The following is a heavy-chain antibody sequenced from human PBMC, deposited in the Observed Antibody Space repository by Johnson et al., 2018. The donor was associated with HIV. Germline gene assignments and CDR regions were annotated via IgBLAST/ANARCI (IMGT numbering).Heavy chain of an antibody. CDR2: IGTAGDT. Sequence: VQLVESGGGLVQPGGSLRLSCAASKLTFSNYAMTWVRQAPGKGLEWVSAIGTAGDTYYPGSVKGLFTISRENAKNSLYLQMNRLRAGDTAVYYCAKERTAMVTPFDIWGQGTMVTVSS. J-gene: IGHJ3*02. CDR1: KLTFSNYA. CDR3: AKERTAMVTPFDI. D-gene: IGHD5-18*01. V-gene: IGHV3-13*01.